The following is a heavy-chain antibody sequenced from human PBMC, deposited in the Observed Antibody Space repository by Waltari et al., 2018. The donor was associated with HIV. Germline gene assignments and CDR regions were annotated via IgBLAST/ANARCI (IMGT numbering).Heavy chain of an antibody. V-gene: IGHV4-31*03. CDR3: ARDRMRGVVVVPAAIPLDV. CDR1: GGSISSGGYY. J-gene: IGHJ6*02. Sequence: QVQLQESGPGLVKPSQTLSLTCTVSGGSISSGGYYWRWIRQHPGKGLEWIGYIYYSGSTYYNPSLKSRVTISVDTSKNQFSLKLSSVTAADTAVYYCARDRMRGVVVVPAAIPLDVWGQGTTVTVSS. CDR2: IYYSGST. D-gene: IGHD2-2*02.